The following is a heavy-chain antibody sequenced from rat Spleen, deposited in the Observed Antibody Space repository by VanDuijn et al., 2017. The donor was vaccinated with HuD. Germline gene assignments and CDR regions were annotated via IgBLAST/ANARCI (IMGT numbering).Heavy chain of an antibody. Sequence: EVQLAESGGGLVQPGGSLKLSCAASGFTFSDSYMAWVRQAPTKGLEWVASISTSGGSTYYRDSVKGRFTVSRDNAKSTLYLQMDSLRSEDTATYYCVRLYNNHGYWYFDFWGPGTMVTVSS. CDR1: GFTFSDSY. J-gene: IGHJ1*01. CDR3: VRLYNNHGYWYFDF. D-gene: IGHD1-5*01. CDR2: ISTSGGST. V-gene: IGHV5-25*01.